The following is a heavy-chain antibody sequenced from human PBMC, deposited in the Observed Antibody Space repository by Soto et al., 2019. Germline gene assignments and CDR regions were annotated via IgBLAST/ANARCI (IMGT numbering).Heavy chain of an antibody. V-gene: IGHV4-59*11. J-gene: IGHJ4*02. Sequence: SETLSLTCTVSGGSMSDHYCSWIRQPPGKGLEYIGYIFYSGSTSYNASLTSRVAISLDAPNNQISLKLKSVTAADTAVYYCARSGHSFGGVVWGQGIQVTVSS. CDR1: GGSMSDHY. D-gene: IGHD3-16*01. CDR2: IFYSGST. CDR3: ARSGHSFGGVV.